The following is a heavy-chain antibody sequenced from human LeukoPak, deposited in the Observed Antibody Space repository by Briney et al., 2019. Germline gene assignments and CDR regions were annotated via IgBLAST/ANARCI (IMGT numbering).Heavy chain of an antibody. V-gene: IGHV1-18*01. D-gene: IGHD2-15*01. CDR2: ISAYNGNT. J-gene: IGHJ6*03. Sequence: ASVKVSCKASGYTFTSYGISWVRQAPGQGLEWMGWISAYNGNTNYAQKLQGRVTMTTDTSTSTAYMELRSLRSDGTAVYYCARDAHLGYCSGGSCYYYMDVWGKGTTVTISS. CDR1: GYTFTSYG. CDR3: ARDAHLGYCSGGSCYYYMDV.